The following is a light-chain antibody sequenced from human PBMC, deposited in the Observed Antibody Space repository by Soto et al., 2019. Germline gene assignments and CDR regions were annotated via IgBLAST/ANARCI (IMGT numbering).Light chain of an antibody. CDR3: QQYGSIRT. Sequence: EIVLTQSPGTLSLSPGDRATLSCRASQTVSSYLAWYQQKAGQAPRPLIYDASNRAPGIPARFSGSGSGTDFTLTISRLEPEDFAVYFCQQYGSIRTFGQGTKVDIK. J-gene: IGKJ1*01. CDR2: DAS. V-gene: IGKV3-20*01. CDR1: QTVSSY.